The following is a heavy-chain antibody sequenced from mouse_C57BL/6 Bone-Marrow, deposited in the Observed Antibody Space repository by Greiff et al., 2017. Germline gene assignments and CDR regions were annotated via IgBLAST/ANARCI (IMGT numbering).Heavy chain of an antibody. CDR3: ARYGPTGY. Sequence: DVKLVESGPGLVKPSQSLSLTCSVTGYSITSGYYWNWIRQFPGNKLEWMGYISYDGSNNYNPSLKNRISITRDTSKNQFFLKLNSVTTEDTATYYCARYGPTGYWGQGTTLTVSS. CDR1: GYSITSGYY. D-gene: IGHD2-10*02. J-gene: IGHJ2*01. V-gene: IGHV3-6*01. CDR2: ISYDGSN.